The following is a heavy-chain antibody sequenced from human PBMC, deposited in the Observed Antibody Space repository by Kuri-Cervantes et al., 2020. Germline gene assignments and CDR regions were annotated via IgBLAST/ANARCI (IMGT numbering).Heavy chain of an antibody. D-gene: IGHD3-3*01. CDR1: GFTFSTFW. V-gene: IGHV3-7*05. CDR3: AKALRSGGASFDY. CDR2: IKPDGTQR. J-gene: IGHJ4*02. Sequence: GESLKISCAASGFTFSTFWVNWVRQTPGKGLEWVANIKPDGTQRNYVDSVKGRFTLSRDNAKNSLYLQMNSLRAEDTAVYYCAKALRSGGASFDYWGQGTLVTVSS.